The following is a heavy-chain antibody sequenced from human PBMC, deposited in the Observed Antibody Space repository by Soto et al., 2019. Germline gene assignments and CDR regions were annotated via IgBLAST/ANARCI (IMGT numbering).Heavy chain of an antibody. CDR3: AHRRAFIGVVYGMDV. D-gene: IGHD3-3*01. CDR1: GFSLTTVGVG. Sequence: QITLKESGPTLVKPTQTLTLTCAFSGFSLTTVGVGVGWIRQPPGTALEWLALIYWDDDKRYSPSLKTRLSITKDTSKNQVVLMMTNMDPVDTGTYYCAHRRAFIGVVYGMDVWGQGTTVTVSS. V-gene: IGHV2-5*02. CDR2: IYWDDDK. J-gene: IGHJ6*02.